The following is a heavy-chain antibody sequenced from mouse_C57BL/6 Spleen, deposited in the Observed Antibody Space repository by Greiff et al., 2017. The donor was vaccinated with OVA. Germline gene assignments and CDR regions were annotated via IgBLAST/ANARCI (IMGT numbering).Heavy chain of an antibody. D-gene: IGHD2-1*01. Sequence: VQLQQPGAELVKPGSSVKLSCKASGYTFTSYWMHWVKQRPIQGLEWIGNIDPSDSETHYNQKFKDKATLTVDKSSSTAYMQLSSLTSEDSAVYYCATGTAYGNYEAYWGQGTLVTVSA. CDR3: ATGTAYGNYEAY. CDR1: GYTFTSYW. V-gene: IGHV1-52*01. CDR2: IDPSDSET. J-gene: IGHJ3*01.